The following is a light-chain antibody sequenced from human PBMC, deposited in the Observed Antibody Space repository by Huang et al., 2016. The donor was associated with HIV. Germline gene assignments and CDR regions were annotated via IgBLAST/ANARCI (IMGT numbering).Light chain of an antibody. J-gene: IGKJ3*01. V-gene: IGKV1-33*01. CDR3: QQYDNRLT. Sequence: DIQMTQSPSSLSASVGDRVTITCQASQDISNYLNWYQQKPGKAPKLLIYDASNLETGVTSRFSGSGSGTDFTFTISSLQPEDIATYYCQQYDNRLTFGPGTKVDIK. CDR1: QDISNY. CDR2: DAS.